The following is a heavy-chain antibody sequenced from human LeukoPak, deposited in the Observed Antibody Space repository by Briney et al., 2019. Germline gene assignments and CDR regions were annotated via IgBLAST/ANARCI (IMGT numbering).Heavy chain of an antibody. Sequence: GGSLRLSCAASGFTFSSYGMHWVRQAPGKGLEWVAVIWYDGSNKYYADSVKGRFTISRDNSKNTLDLQMNSLRAEDTAVYYCARDRSYDFWSGYSTPDYWGQGALVTVSS. CDR3: ARDRSYDFWSGYSTPDY. D-gene: IGHD3-3*01. V-gene: IGHV3-33*01. CDR2: IWYDGSNK. J-gene: IGHJ4*02. CDR1: GFTFSSYG.